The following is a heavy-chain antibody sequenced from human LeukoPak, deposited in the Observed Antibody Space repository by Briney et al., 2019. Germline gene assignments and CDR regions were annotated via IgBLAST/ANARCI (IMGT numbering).Heavy chain of an antibody. CDR3: ARAMYYYGSGSYPPSD. CDR2: INPNSGGT. J-gene: IGHJ4*02. Sequence: ASVKVSCKASGYTFTGYYMHWVRQAPGQGLEWMGWINPNSGGTNYAQKLQGRVTMTTDTSTSTAYMELRSLRSDDTAVYYCARAMYYYGSGSYPPSDWGQGTLVTVSS. CDR1: GYTFTGYY. V-gene: IGHV1-2*02. D-gene: IGHD3-10*01.